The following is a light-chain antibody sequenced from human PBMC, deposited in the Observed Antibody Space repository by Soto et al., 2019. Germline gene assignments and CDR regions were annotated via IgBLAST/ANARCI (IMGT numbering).Light chain of an antibody. V-gene: IGLV1-40*01. J-gene: IGLJ2*01. CDR1: RSNIGAGYD. CDR3: QTYDSSLRGSI. CDR2: VTN. Sequence: QSVLTQPPSVSGAPGQRVTISCTGSRSNIGAGYDVHWYQQLPGTAPKLLIYVTNNRPSGVPDRFSGSKSDTSAYLAITGLRAEDEADYYCQTYDSSLRGSIFGGGTQLTVL.